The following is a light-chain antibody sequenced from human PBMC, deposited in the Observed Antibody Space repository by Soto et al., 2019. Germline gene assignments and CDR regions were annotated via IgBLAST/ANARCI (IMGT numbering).Light chain of an antibody. CDR1: QSIGYW. V-gene: IGKV1-5*01. Sequence: DIQMTQSPSTLSASVGDRVTITCRASQSIGYWLAWYQQKPGKAPKLLISYASTLESGVPSRFSGSGSGTEFTLTISSLQPDDSATYYCQQYNSGSRTFGQGTKVEVK. CDR2: YAS. CDR3: QQYNSGSRT. J-gene: IGKJ1*01.